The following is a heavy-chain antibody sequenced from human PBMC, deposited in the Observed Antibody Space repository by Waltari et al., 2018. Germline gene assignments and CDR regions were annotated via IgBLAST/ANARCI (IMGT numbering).Heavy chain of an antibody. CDR2: IKSKTDGGTT. Sequence: MGWVRQAPGKGLEWVGRIKSKTDGGTTDYAAPVKGRFTISRDDSKNTLYLQMNSLKTEDTAVYYCTTDIVATPGGYWGQGTLVTVSS. V-gene: IGHV3-15*01. J-gene: IGHJ4*02. D-gene: IGHD5-12*01. CDR3: TTDIVATPGGY.